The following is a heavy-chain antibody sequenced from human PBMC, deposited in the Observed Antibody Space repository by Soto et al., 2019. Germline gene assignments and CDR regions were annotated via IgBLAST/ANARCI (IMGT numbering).Heavy chain of an antibody. CDR1: GCSISSYY. CDR3: ARVAMYYDILTGSEYYFDY. V-gene: IGHV4-59*01. Sequence: SETLSLTCTVSGCSISSYYWSWIRQPPGKGLEWIGYIYYSGSTNYNPSLKSRVTISVDTSKNQFSLKLSSVTAADTAVYYCARVAMYYDILTGSEYYFDYWGQGTLVTVSS. CDR2: IYYSGST. J-gene: IGHJ4*02. D-gene: IGHD3-9*01.